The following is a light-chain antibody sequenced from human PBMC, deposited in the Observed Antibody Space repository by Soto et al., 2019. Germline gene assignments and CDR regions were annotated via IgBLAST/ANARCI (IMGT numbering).Light chain of an antibody. CDR2: WAS. V-gene: IGKV4-1*01. Sequence: DIVMTQSPDSLAVSLGERATINCKSSQSVLYSSNNKNYLAWYQQKPGQPPKLLIYWASTRESGVPDRFSGSGSGTDFTLTISSRQAEDVAVYYCQQYYSTPLAFGQGTKVEI. CDR1: QSVLYSSNNKNY. CDR3: QQYYSTPLA. J-gene: IGKJ1*01.